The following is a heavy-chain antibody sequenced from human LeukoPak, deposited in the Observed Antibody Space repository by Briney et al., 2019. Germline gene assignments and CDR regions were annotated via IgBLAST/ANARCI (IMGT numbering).Heavy chain of an antibody. CDR2: IYPADSET. CDR1: GYTFANYW. Sequence: GESLKISCKVSGYTFANYWIGWVRQMPGKGLEWMGIIYPADSETRYSPSFQGQVTISVDKSISTAYLQWSSLKASDTAMYYCGRNISGSYYGLDYWGQGTLVTVSS. CDR3: GRNISGSYYGLDY. J-gene: IGHJ4*02. D-gene: IGHD1-26*01. V-gene: IGHV5-51*01.